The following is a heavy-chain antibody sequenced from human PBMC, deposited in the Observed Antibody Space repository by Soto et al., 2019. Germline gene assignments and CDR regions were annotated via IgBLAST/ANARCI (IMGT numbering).Heavy chain of an antibody. CDR3: ARDLWGYCGTDCYPLDV. V-gene: IGHV4-59*01. Sequence: QVQLQESGPGLVKPSETLSLTCTVSGGSISRYYWSWIRQPPGKGLEWIGYRDNTASTVYNPPFTSRDTISVHTSKIKFSLKLNAVTAADTAVYYCARDLWGYCGTDCYPLDVWGQGTTVTVSS. J-gene: IGHJ6*02. CDR2: RDNTAST. D-gene: IGHD2-21*02. CDR1: GGSISRYY.